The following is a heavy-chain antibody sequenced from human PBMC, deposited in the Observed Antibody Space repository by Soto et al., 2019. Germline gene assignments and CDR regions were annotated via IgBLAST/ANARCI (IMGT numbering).Heavy chain of an antibody. D-gene: IGHD6-19*01. CDR1: GFTFSSYA. J-gene: IGHJ1*01. V-gene: IGHV3-64D*06. CDR2: ISSNGGTT. Sequence: PGGSLRLSCSASGFTFSSYAMHWVRQAPGKGLEYASGISSNGGTTYYVDSVKGRFIISRDNSKNTLYLQMSSLRTDDTAVYYCVKDPGAVTGDEYFQHWGLGTLVTVYS. CDR3: VKDPGAVTGDEYFQH.